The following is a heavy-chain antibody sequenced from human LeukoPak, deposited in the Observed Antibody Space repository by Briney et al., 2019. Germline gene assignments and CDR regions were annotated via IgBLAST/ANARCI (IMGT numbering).Heavy chain of an antibody. CDR1: GFTFSSYW. CDR3: AREEYVYNDY. V-gene: IGHV3-74*01. Sequence: GGSLRLSCAASGFTFSSYWMHWVRQAPGKGLVWVSRIKSDGSSTSYADSVKGRSTISRDNAKNTLYLQMNSLRVEDTAVYYCAREEYVYNDYWGQGTLVTVSS. D-gene: IGHD1-14*01. J-gene: IGHJ4*02. CDR2: IKSDGSST.